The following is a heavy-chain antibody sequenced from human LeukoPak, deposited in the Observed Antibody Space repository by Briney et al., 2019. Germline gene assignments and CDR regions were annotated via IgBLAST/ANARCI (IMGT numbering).Heavy chain of an antibody. Sequence: SETLSLTCAVYGGSFSGYYWSWIRQPPGKGLEWIGEINHSGSTNYNPSLKSRVTISVDTSKNQFSLKLSSVTAADTAVYYCARGRCTNGVCYLFDYWGQGTLVTVSS. CDR2: INHSGST. J-gene: IGHJ4*02. CDR3: ARGRCTNGVCYLFDY. V-gene: IGHV4-34*01. D-gene: IGHD2-8*01. CDR1: GGSFSGYY.